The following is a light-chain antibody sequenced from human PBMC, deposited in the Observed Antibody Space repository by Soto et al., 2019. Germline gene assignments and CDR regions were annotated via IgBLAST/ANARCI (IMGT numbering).Light chain of an antibody. CDR3: QQYDSYSMT. CDR2: DAS. V-gene: IGKV1-5*01. CDR1: QSLSSW. Sequence: DIQMTQPPSTLSASVGDRVSITCRASQSLSSWLAWYQQKPGKAPKLLIYDASNLQSGVPSRFSGSGSGTEFTLTVSSLQPVDFATYYCQQYDSYSMTFGQGTKVEIK. J-gene: IGKJ1*01.